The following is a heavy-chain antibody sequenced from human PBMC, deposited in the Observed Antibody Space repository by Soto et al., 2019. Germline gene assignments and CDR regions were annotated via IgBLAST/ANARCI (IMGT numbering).Heavy chain of an antibody. V-gene: IGHV3-33*01. CDR1: GFTFSSYG. Sequence: GGSLRLSCAASGFTFSSYGMHWVRQAPGKGLEWVAVIWYDGSNKYYADSVKGRFTISRDNSKNTLYLQMNSLRAEDTAVYYCAREVDTAMANFDYWGQGTLVTVSS. D-gene: IGHD5-18*01. J-gene: IGHJ4*02. CDR2: IWYDGSNK. CDR3: AREVDTAMANFDY.